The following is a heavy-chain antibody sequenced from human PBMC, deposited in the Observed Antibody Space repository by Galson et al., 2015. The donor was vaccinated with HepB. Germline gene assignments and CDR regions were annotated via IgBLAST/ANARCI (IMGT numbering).Heavy chain of an antibody. CDR1: GFTFNTYE. V-gene: IGHV3-48*03. Sequence: RLSCAASGFTFNTYEMHWVRQAPGKGLEWVSYVSSSGSTIYYADSVKGRFTISRDNAKNSLYLQMNSLRAEDTAVYYCARGEYYFNTSGLGSYYWGQGTLVTVSS. CDR3: ARGEYYFNTSGLGSYY. CDR2: VSSSGSTI. D-gene: IGHD3-22*01. J-gene: IGHJ4*02.